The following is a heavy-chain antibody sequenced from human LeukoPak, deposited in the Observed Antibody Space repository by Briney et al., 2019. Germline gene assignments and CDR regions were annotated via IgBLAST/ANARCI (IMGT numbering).Heavy chain of an antibody. CDR1: GGTFSSYA. CDR2: IIPIFGTA. D-gene: IGHD3-22*01. J-gene: IGHJ6*02. CDR3: ARDPTYYYDSSGFMDV. Sequence: SVKVSCTASGGTFSSYAISWVRQAPGQGLEWMGGIIPIFGTANYAQKFQGRVTITADESTSTAYMELSSLRSEDTAVYYCARDPTYYYDSSGFMDVWGQGTTVTVSS. V-gene: IGHV1-69*13.